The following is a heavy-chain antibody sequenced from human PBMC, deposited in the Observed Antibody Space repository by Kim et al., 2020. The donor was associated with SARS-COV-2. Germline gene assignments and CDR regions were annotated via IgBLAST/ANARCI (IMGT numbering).Heavy chain of an antibody. Sequence: GGSLRLSCAASGFTFSDYYMSWIRQAPGKGLEWVSYISSSGSTIYYADSVKGRFTISRDNAKNSLYLQMNSLRAEDTAVYYCAIDLKVAGGSNYYYYYGMDVWGQGTTVTVSS. CDR3: AIDLKVAGGSNYYYYYGMDV. CDR1: GFTFSDYY. CDR2: ISSSGSTI. V-gene: IGHV3-11*04. D-gene: IGHD2-15*01. J-gene: IGHJ6*02.